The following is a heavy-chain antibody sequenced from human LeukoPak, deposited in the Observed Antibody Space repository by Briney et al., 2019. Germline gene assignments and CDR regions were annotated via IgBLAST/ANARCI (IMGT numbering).Heavy chain of an antibody. CDR2: INTDGSIT. CDR1: GFTFSDYW. J-gene: IGHJ4*02. D-gene: IGHD3-22*01. Sequence: GGSLRLSCAASGFTFSDYWIHWVRQAPGKGLVWVSRINTDGSITNYADSVKGRFTISRDNSKNTLYLQMNSLRAEDTAVYYCAKQETMIVVVYYFDYWGQGTLVTVSS. CDR3: AKQETMIVVVYYFDY. V-gene: IGHV3-74*01.